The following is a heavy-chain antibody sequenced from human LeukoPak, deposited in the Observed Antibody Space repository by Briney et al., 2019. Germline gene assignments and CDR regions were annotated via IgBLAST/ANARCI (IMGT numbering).Heavy chain of an antibody. V-gene: IGHV3-23*01. CDR2: ISGSGGST. Sequence: GGPLRLSCAASGFTFDDYGMSWVRQAPGKGLEWVSAISGSGGSTYYADSVKGRFTISRDNSKNTLYLQMNSLRAEDTAVYYCAKETYAITMVRGVAFDYWGQGTLVTVSS. D-gene: IGHD3-10*01. CDR3: AKETYAITMVRGVAFDY. J-gene: IGHJ4*02. CDR1: GFTFDDYG.